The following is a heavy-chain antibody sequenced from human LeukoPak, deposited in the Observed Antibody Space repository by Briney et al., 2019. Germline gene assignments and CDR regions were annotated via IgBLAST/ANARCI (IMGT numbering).Heavy chain of an antibody. V-gene: IGHV3-48*03. CDR1: GFTFSSYD. CDR3: ARESIAVAGAPFDY. Sequence: GGYLRFYCAASGFTFSSYDMNWVRQAPGKGLEWVSYISSGSTIYDADSVKGRFTISRDNAKNSLYLQMNSLRAEDTAVYYCARESIAVAGAPFDYWGQGTLVTVSS. D-gene: IGHD6-19*01. J-gene: IGHJ4*02. CDR2: ISSGSTI.